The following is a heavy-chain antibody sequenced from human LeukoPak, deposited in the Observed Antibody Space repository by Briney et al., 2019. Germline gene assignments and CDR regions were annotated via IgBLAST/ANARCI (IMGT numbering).Heavy chain of an antibody. D-gene: IGHD3-10*01. CDR1: GYIFTDYY. CDR2: IIPILGIA. J-gene: IGHJ6*02. Sequence: ASVKVSCKTSGYIFTDYYIHWIQQAPGQGLEWMGRIIPILGIANYAQKFQGRVTITADKSTSTAYMELSSLRSEDTAVYYCARGEVRGAKLDVWGQGTTVTVSS. CDR3: ARGEVRGAKLDV. V-gene: IGHV1-69*04.